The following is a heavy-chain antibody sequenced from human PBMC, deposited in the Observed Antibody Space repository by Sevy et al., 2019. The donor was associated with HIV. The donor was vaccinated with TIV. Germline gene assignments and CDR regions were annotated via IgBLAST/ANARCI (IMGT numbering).Heavy chain of an antibody. J-gene: IGHJ5*02. CDR3: ARQGDYDDSSGHGDWFDP. CDR1: GYSFTSYW. Sequence: GESLKISCKGSGYSFTSYWIGWVRQVPGKGLEWMGIIYPGDSDTTYSPSFKGQVTISADKSISTAYLQWSSLKASDTATYYCARQGDYDDSSGHGDWFDPWGQGTLVTVSS. CDR2: IYPGDSDT. V-gene: IGHV5-51*01. D-gene: IGHD3-22*01.